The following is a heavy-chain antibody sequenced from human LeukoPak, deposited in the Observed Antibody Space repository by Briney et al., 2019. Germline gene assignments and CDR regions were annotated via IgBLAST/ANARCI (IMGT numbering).Heavy chain of an antibody. CDR2: ISAYNGNT. J-gene: IGHJ5*02. V-gene: IGHV1-18*01. CDR1: GYTFTSYG. Sequence: ASVKVSCKASGYTFTSYGISWVRQAPGQGLEWMGWISAYNGNTNYALRLQGRVTMTTDTSTSTAYMELRSLRSDDTAVYYCARDCPISSGGSCYSDWFDPWGQGTLVTVSS. D-gene: IGHD2-15*01. CDR3: ARDCPISSGGSCYSDWFDP.